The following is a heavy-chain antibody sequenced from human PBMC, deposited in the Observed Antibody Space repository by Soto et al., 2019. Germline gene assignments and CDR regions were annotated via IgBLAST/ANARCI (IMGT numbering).Heavy chain of an antibody. CDR2: IWYDGSNK. D-gene: IGHD6-13*01. CDR3: ARAVSKPRIAAAGPGGFDY. J-gene: IGHJ4*02. Sequence: GGSLRLSCAASGFTFSSYGMHWVRQAPGKGLEWVAVIWYDGSNKYYADSVKGRFTISRDNSKNTLYLQMNSLRAEDTAVYYCARAVSKPRIAAAGPGGFDYWGQGTLVTVSS. V-gene: IGHV3-33*01. CDR1: GFTFSSYG.